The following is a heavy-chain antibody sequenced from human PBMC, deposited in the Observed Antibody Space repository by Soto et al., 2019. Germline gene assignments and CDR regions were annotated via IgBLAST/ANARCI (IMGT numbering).Heavy chain of an antibody. Sequence: QITLKESGPTLVKPTQTLTLTCTVSGFSLSGDGVGVGWIRQPPGKALECLALSYWADDQLYSPSLKTRFTITKHTSKTQVVLTMTNMDPVDTATYSCAHADGGPRWPNDAFDIWGQGTVVTVSS. D-gene: IGHD2-15*01. J-gene: IGHJ3*02. V-gene: IGHV2-5*02. CDR3: AHADGGPRWPNDAFDI. CDR1: GFSLSGDGVG. CDR2: SYWADDQ.